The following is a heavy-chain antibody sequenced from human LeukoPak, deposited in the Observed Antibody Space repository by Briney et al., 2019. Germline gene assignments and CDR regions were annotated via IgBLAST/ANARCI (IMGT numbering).Heavy chain of an antibody. Sequence: PGGSLRLSCAASGFTFSSSAMSWVRQAPGKGLEWVSAISNNGGYTYYADSVQGRFTISRDNSKSTLCLQMNSLRAEDTAVYYCAKATTQWELEGYFDYWGQGTLVTVSS. CDR2: ISNNGGYT. CDR3: AKATTQWELEGYFDY. D-gene: IGHD1-26*01. J-gene: IGHJ4*02. V-gene: IGHV3-23*01. CDR1: GFTFSSSA.